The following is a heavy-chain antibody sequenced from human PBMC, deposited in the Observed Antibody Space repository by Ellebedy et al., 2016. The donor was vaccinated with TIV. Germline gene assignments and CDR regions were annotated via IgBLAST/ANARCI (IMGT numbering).Heavy chain of an antibody. CDR1: GYTFTSYY. CDR2: INPNSGGT. V-gene: IGHV1-2*02. D-gene: IGHD4-23*01. Sequence: ASVKVSXXASGYTFTSYYMHWVRQAPGQGLEWMGWINPNSGGTNYAQKFQGRVTMTRDTSISTAYMELSRLRSDDTAVYYCARGTVVTPPHYWGQGTLVTVSS. CDR3: ARGTVVTPPHY. J-gene: IGHJ4*02.